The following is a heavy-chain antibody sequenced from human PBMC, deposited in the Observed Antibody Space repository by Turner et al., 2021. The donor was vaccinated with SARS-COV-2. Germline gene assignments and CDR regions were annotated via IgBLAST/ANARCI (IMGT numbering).Heavy chain of an antibody. CDR3: ASDCSSTSCQTGYFQH. CDR1: GYTFTSYG. CDR2: ISAYNGNT. D-gene: IGHD2-2*01. Sequence: QVQLVQSGAEVKKPGASVKVSCKASGYTFTSYGISWVRQAPGQGLEWMGWISAYNGNTNYAQKLQGRVTMTTDTSTSTAYMELRSLRSDDTVVYYCASDCSSTSCQTGYFQHWGQGTLVTVSS. J-gene: IGHJ1*01. V-gene: IGHV1-18*04.